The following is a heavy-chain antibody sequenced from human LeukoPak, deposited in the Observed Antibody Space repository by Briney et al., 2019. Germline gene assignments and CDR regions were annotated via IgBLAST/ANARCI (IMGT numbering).Heavy chain of an antibody. CDR2: IIPIFGTA. J-gene: IGHJ5*02. V-gene: IGHV1-69*01. D-gene: IGHD2-15*01. Sequence: SVKVSCKASGGTFSSYAISWVRQAPGQGLEWMGGIIPIFGTANYAQKFQGRVTITADESTSTAYMELSSLRPEDTAVYYCARTGSGGSFNWFDPWGQGTLVTVSS. CDR1: GGTFSSYA. CDR3: ARTGSGGSFNWFDP.